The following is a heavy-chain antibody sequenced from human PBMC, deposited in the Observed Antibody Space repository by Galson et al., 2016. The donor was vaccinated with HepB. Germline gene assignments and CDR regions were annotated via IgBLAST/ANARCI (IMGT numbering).Heavy chain of an antibody. CDR2: ITGDTFNT. CDR3: AREALRCSGDCGDY. D-gene: IGHD2-21*01. CDR1: GFTFRSSA. V-gene: IGHV3-23*01. J-gene: IGHJ4*02. Sequence: SLRLSCAVSGFTFRSSAMTWVRQTPGGGLQWVSAITGDTFNTYYASSVRGRFTISRDNSNSTLYLRMTDLRVEDTAVYYCAREALRCSGDCGDYWGQGTLVTVAS.